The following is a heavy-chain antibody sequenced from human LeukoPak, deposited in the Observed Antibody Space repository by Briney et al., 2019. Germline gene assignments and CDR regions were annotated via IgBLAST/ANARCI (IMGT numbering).Heavy chain of an antibody. Sequence: GESLKISCKGSGYSFTSYWISWVRQMPGKGLERMGRIDPSDSYTNYSPSFQGHVTISADKSISTAYLQWSSLKASDTAMYYCARLNVPYYYDSSGYQPWGQGTLVTVSS. J-gene: IGHJ5*02. D-gene: IGHD3-22*01. CDR1: GYSFTSYW. CDR2: IDPSDSYT. V-gene: IGHV5-10-1*01. CDR3: ARLNVPYYYDSSGYQP.